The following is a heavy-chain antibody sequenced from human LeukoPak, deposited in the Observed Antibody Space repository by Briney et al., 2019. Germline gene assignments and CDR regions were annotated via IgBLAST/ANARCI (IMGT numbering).Heavy chain of an antibody. J-gene: IGHJ6*03. V-gene: IGHV4-59*12. CDR3: ARLKSSIAARPGRNYYYYMDV. CDR2: IYYSGYT. Sequence: SETLSLTCTVSGGSISSYYWSWIRQPPGKGLEWIGCIYYSGYTNYKSSLKSRVTISVDTSKNQFSLKLSSVTAADTAVYYCARLKSSIAARPGRNYYYYMDVWGKGTTVTISS. D-gene: IGHD6-6*01. CDR1: GGSISSYY.